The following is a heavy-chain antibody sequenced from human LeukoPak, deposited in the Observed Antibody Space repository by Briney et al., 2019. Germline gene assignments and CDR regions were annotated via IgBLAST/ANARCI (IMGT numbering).Heavy chain of an antibody. CDR1: GGSFSGYY. J-gene: IGHJ4*02. V-gene: IGHV4-34*01. CDR2: INHSGST. D-gene: IGHD6-25*01. Sequence: SETLSLTCAVYGGSFSGYYWSWIRQPPGKGLEWIGEINHSGSTNYNPSLKSRVTISVDTSKNQFSLKLSSVAAADTAVYYCARARGAEAIDYWGQGTLVTVSS. CDR3: ARARGAEAIDY.